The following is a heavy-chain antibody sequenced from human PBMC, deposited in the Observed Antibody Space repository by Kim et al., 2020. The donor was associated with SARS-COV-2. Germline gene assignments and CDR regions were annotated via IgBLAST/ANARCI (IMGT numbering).Heavy chain of an antibody. CDR1: GFTFSSYS. CDR3: ARDNRGGRGVWVFRAFDI. V-gene: IGHV3-48*02. CDR2: ISSSSSTI. J-gene: IGHJ3*02. D-gene: IGHD3-16*01. Sequence: GGSLRLSCAASGFTFSSYSMNWVRQAPGKGLEWVSYISSSSSTIYYADSVKGRFTISRDNAKNSLYLQMNSLRDEDTAVYYCARDNRGGRGVWVFRAFDIWGQGTMVTVSS.